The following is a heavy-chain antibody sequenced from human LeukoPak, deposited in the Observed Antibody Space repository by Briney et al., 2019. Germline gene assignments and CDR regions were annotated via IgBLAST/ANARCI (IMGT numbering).Heavy chain of an antibody. V-gene: IGHV4-30-2*01. Sequence: SQTLSLTCAVSGGSISTGGYSWSWIRQPPGKGLEWIGYRYHSGTTYHSPSLKSRVTISIDTSKNQFSLKLSSVTAADTAVYYCARVTTPEGGWFDPWGQGTLVTVSS. J-gene: IGHJ5*02. D-gene: IGHD1-1*01. CDR1: GGSISTGGYS. CDR3: ARVTTPEGGWFDP. CDR2: RYHSGTT.